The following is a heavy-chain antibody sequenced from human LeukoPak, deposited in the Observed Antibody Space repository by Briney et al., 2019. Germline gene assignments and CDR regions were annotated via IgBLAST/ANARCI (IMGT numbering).Heavy chain of an antibody. Sequence: GVSLKISCKGSGYSSTSYWIGWVRQLPGKGLEWMGISYPGDSDTRYSPSFQGQVTISADKSISTAYLQWSSLKASDTAMYYCARGESITIFGMVSGGYFDYWGQGTLVTVSS. CDR1: GYSSTSYW. V-gene: IGHV5-51*01. CDR3: ARGESITIFGMVSGGYFDY. CDR2: SYPGDSDT. D-gene: IGHD3-3*01. J-gene: IGHJ4*02.